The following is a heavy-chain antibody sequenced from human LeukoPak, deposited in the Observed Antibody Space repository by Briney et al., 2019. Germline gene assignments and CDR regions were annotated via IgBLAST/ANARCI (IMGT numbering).Heavy chain of an antibody. V-gene: IGHV3-48*02. J-gene: IGHJ4*02. CDR3: ARSIGYCSGGSCYDDH. CDR1: GLTFSGYS. CDR2: ISSSTSTI. D-gene: IGHD2-15*01. Sequence: PGGSLRLSCAASGLTFSGYSMNWLRQAPGKGLEWVSYISSSTSTIYYADSVKGRFTISRDNAKNSLYLQMNSLRDEDTAVYYCARSIGYCSGGSCYDDHWGQGTLVTVSS.